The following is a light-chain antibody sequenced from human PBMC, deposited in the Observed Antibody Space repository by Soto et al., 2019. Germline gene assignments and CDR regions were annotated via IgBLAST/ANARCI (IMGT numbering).Light chain of an antibody. V-gene: IGKV3-20*01. CDR1: QTVRNNY. CDR3: QQYNNWPPIT. J-gene: IGKJ5*01. CDR2: DAS. Sequence: EFVLTQSPGTLSLSPGERATLSCRASQTVRNNYLAWYQQKPGQAPRLLIYDASSRATGIPDRFSGSASGTEFTLTISGLQSEDFAVYYCQQYNNWPPITFGQGTRLEIK.